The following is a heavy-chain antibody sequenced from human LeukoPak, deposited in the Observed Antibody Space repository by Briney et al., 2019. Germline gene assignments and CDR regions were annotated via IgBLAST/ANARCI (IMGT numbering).Heavy chain of an antibody. D-gene: IGHD3-3*01. CDR1: GFTVSSNY. J-gene: IGHJ3*02. V-gene: IGHV3-23*01. CDR2: ISGSGGST. CDR3: AKDFHDFWSGYYEDAFDI. Sequence: GGSLRLSCAASGFTVSSNYMSWVRQAPGKGLEWVSAISGSGGSTYYADSVKGRFTISRDNSKNTLYLQMNSLRAEDTAVYYCAKDFHDFWSGYYEDAFDIWGQGTMVTVSS.